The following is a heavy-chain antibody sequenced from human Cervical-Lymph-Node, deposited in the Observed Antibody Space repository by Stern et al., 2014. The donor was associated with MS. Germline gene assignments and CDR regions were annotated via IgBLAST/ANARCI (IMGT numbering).Heavy chain of an antibody. CDR3: AREALLGGNYYALDV. D-gene: IGHD2-15*01. V-gene: IGHV1-69*06. Sequence: VQLVESGAEVKKHGSSVKVSCKAFGGTFSSYTMSWVRQAPGQGLEWMGRSTPIFGTANYAQKFQDRVTITADKFTSTAYMALNSLRSEDTAVYYCAREALLGGNYYALDVWGQGTTVTVSS. J-gene: IGHJ6*02. CDR1: GGTFSSYT. CDR2: STPIFGTA.